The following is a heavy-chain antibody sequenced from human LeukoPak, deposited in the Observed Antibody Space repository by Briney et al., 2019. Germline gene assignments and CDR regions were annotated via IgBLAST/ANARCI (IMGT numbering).Heavy chain of an antibody. CDR1: GGSVSSASYY. J-gene: IGHJ4*02. V-gene: IGHV4-61*01. D-gene: IGHD3-22*01. Sequence: SETLSLTCTVSGGSVSSASYYWSWIRQPPGKGLEWIGYIYYSGSTNYNPSLKSRVTISVDTSKNQFSLRLSSVTAADTAVYYCARGSTYYDSSGQVPFDYWGQGTLVTVSS. CDR3: ARGSTYYDSSGQVPFDY. CDR2: IYYSGST.